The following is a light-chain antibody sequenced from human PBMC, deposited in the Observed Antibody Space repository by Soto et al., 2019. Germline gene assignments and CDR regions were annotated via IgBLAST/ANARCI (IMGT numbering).Light chain of an antibody. J-gene: IGKJ1*01. CDR2: KAS. Sequence: DSQRTQSPSTLSASVGDRVTITCRASQTIDSWLAWYQQRPGKPPNLLIYKASTLASGVPSRFSGSGSGTEFTLTINSLQPDDFATYYCQQYHIYSGTFGQGTKVDIK. V-gene: IGKV1-5*03. CDR1: QTIDSW. CDR3: QQYHIYSGT.